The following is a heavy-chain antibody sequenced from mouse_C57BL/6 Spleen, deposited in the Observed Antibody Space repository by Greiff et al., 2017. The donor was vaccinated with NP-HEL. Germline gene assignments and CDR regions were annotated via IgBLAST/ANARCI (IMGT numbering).Heavy chain of an antibody. V-gene: IGHV2-6-1*01. CDR2: IWSDGST. J-gene: IGHJ1*03. Sequence: VHLVESGPGLVSPSPLLSLTFPVSGFSLTSYGVHWVRQPPGKGLEWLVVIWSDGSTTYNSALKSRLSSSKDNSKSQVFLKMNSLQTDDTAMYYCARHEGRYFDVWGTGTTVTVSS. CDR1: GFSLTSYG. CDR3: ARHEGRYFDV.